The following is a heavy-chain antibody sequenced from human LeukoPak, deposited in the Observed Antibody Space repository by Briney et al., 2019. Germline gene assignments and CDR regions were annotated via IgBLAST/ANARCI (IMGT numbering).Heavy chain of an antibody. D-gene: IGHD3-3*01. V-gene: IGHV4-39*01. J-gene: IGHJ6*03. CDR2: IYYSGST. CDR1: GGSISSSSYY. Sequence: SETLSLTCTVSGGSISSSSYYWGWIRQPPGKGLEWIGSIYYSGSTYYNPSLKSRVTISVDTSKNQFSLKLSSVTAADTAVYCCASLGFLEWLGHYYMDVWGKGTTVTVSS. CDR3: ASLGFLEWLGHYYMDV.